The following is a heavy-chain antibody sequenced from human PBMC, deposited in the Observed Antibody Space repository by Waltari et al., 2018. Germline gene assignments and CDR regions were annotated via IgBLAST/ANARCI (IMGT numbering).Heavy chain of an antibody. CDR3: ARHWKKSGYRFDP. D-gene: IGHD5-12*01. J-gene: IGHJ5*02. CDR1: GGSISSRSYY. Sequence: QLQLQESGPGLVKPSETLSLTCTVSGGSISSRSYYWGWIRQSPGKGLEWIGSIYYSGSTYYNPTLKSRVTISGDTSNNQFSLKLSSVTAADTAVYYCARHWKKSGYRFDPWGQGTLVTVSS. CDR2: IYYSGST. V-gene: IGHV4-39*01.